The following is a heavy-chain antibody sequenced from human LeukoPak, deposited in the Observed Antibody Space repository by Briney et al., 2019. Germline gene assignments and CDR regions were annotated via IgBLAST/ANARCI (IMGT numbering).Heavy chain of an antibody. V-gene: IGHV3-7*01. Sequence: PGGSLRLSCAASGFTFSSYWMSWLRQAPGKGLEWVANVQHIGGETYYVDSVKGRSTISRDNAKNSVYLQMNSLGADDTAVYYCATYSILNAREFRYWGQGTLVTVTS. CDR3: ATYSILNAREFRY. CDR2: VQHIGGET. J-gene: IGHJ4*02. CDR1: GFTFSSYW. D-gene: IGHD4-11*01.